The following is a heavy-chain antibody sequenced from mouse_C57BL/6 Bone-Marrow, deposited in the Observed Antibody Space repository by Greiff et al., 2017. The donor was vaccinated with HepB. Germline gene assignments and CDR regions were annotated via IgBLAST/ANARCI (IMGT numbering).Heavy chain of an antibody. CDR2: FYPGSGSI. D-gene: IGHD2-5*01. CDR3: ARHGYSNPWFAY. Sequence: VKLMESGAELVKPGASVKLSCKASGYTFTEYTIHWVKQRSGQGLKWIGWFYPGSGSIKYNEKSKDKATLTADKSSSTVYMELSRLTSEDSAVYFCARHGYSNPWFAYWGQGTLVTVSA. V-gene: IGHV1-62-2*01. CDR1: GYTFTEYT. J-gene: IGHJ3*01.